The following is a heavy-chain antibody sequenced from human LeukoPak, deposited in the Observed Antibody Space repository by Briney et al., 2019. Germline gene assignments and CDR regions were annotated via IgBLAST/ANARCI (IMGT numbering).Heavy chain of an antibody. V-gene: IGHV3-33*01. CDR2: IWYDGSNK. D-gene: IGHD5-18*01. J-gene: IGHJ4*02. CDR1: GFTFSTYA. Sequence: GGSLRLSCAASGFTFSTYAMHWVRQAPGKGLEWVAVIWYDGSNKYYADSVKGRFTISRDNSKNTLFLQMNSLRAEGTAVYYCARAQLEQLWLLFDYWGQGTLVTVSS. CDR3: ARAQLEQLWLLFDY.